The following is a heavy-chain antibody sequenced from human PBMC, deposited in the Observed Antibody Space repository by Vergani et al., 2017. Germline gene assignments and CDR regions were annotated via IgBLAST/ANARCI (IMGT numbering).Heavy chain of an antibody. V-gene: IGHV1-58*02. CDR2: IVVGSGNT. J-gene: IGHJ6*02. CDR3: AAELSDYGSGIHYYGMDV. D-gene: IGHD3-10*01. Sequence: QMQLVQSGPEVKKPGTSVKVSCKASGFTFTSSAMQWVRQARGQRLEWIGWIVVGSGNTNYAQKFQVRVTITRDMSTSTAYMELSSLRSEDTAVYYCAAELSDYGSGIHYYGMDVWGQGTTVTVSS. CDR1: GFTFTSSA.